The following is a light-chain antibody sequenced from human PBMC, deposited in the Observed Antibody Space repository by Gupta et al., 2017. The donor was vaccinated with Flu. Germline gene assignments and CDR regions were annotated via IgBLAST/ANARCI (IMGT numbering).Light chain of an antibody. CDR1: NNDVGGYNY. J-gene: IGLJ1*01. CDR2: DVR. Sequence: QSVTISCTGTNNDVGGYNYFSWHQQHPANALILLIYDVRPRAARVPVRVSSSESSNTPSLTMSGLEAEDDYDYYFCAITGGLYVFGTGTEVTVL. CDR3: CAITGGLYV. V-gene: IGLV2-11*01.